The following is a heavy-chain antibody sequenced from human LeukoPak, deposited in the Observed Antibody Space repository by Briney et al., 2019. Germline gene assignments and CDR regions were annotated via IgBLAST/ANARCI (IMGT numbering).Heavy chain of an antibody. D-gene: IGHD5-18*01. CDR2: IYYSGST. CDR3: ARREYSYGYH. J-gene: IGHJ5*02. V-gene: IGHV4-61*05. Sequence: SETLSLTCTVSGGSISSSSYYWSWIRQPPGKGLEWIGYIYYSGSTNYSPSLKSRVTISVDTSKNQFSLKLSSVTAADTAVYYCARREYSYGYHWGQGTLVTVSS. CDR1: GGSISSSSYY.